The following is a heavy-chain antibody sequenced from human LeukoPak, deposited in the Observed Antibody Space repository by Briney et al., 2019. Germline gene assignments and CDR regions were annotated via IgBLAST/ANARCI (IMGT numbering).Heavy chain of an antibody. CDR2: IKEDGTEK. CDR3: ARDSRPRGGSCFDN. CDR1: GFTFTDHW. V-gene: IGHV3-7*01. J-gene: IGHJ4*02. D-gene: IGHD2-15*01. Sequence: PGGSLRLSCAASGFTFTDHWMSWVRQTPGKGLEWVANIKEDGTEKYCVDSVKGRFTISRDDARNSLYLQMSNLRVEDTALYYCARDSRPRGGSCFDNWGQGTLVIVSS.